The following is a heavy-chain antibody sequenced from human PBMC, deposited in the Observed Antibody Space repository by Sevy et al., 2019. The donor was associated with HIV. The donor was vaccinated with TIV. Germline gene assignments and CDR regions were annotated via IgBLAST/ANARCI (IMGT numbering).Heavy chain of an antibody. V-gene: IGHV3-48*03. D-gene: IGHD3-22*01. CDR1: GFTFSSYE. CDR3: AGGVVIGTTFDY. Sequence: VGSLRLSCAASGFTFSSYEMNWVRQAPGKGLEWVSYISSSGSLIYYADSVKGRFTISRDNAKNSLYLQMNSLRAEDMAVYYCAGGVVIGTTFDYWGQGTLVTVSS. J-gene: IGHJ4*02. CDR2: ISSSGSLI.